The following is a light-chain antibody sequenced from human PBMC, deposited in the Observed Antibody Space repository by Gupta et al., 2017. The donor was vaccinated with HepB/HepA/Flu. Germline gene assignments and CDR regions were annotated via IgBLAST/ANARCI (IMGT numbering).Light chain of an antibody. Sequence: QSVLTQPPSASGTPGPRVTISCSGSSSNIGGNTVSWYHQFPGAAPKLLIYTNNQRPAVVPDRFSGSKSGTSASLAISGLQAEDEADYYCATGDDSWNGWVFGGGTKLTVL. CDR3: ATGDDSWNGWV. CDR2: TNN. J-gene: IGLJ3*02. CDR1: SSNIGGNT. V-gene: IGLV1-44*01.